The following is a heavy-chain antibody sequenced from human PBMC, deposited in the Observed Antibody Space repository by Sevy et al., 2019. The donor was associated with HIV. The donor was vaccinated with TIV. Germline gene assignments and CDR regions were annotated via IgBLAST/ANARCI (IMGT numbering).Heavy chain of an antibody. CDR3: ARSGYCSGVSCYLDDFDY. CDR2: ISYDGSNK. V-gene: IGHV3-30*04. J-gene: IGHJ4*02. D-gene: IGHD2-15*01. Sequence: GGSLRLSCAASGFTFSSYAMHWVRQAPGKGLEWVAVISYDGSNKYYADSVKGRFTISRDNSKNTLYLQMNSLRAEDTAVYYCARSGYCSGVSCYLDDFDYWGQGTLVTVSS. CDR1: GFTFSSYA.